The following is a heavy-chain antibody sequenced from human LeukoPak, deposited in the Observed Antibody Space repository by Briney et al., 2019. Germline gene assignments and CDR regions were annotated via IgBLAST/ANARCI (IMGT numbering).Heavy chain of an antibody. V-gene: IGHV3-66*01. CDR2: ISGGGNT. D-gene: IGHD5-24*01. Sequence: GGSLRLSCVASGFTGSSNYMSWVRQAPGKGLEWVSIISGGGNTYYADSVKDRFTISRDNSKSTMYLQMKSLRAEDTAVYYCGSRDKGYYYGLDVWGQGTTVTDSS. CDR1: GFTGSSNY. CDR3: GSRDKGYYYGLDV. J-gene: IGHJ6*02.